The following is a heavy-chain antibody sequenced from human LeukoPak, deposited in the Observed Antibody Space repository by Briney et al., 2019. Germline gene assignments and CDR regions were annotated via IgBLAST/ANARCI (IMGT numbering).Heavy chain of an antibody. Sequence: GGSLRLSCAASGFTFSSYEMNWVRQAPGKGLEWVSYISSSGSTIYYADSVKGRFTISRDNAKNSLYLQMNSLRAEDTAVYYCARERNYDILTDYYHYYMDVWGKGTTVTVSS. V-gene: IGHV3-48*03. CDR3: ARERNYDILTDYYHYYMDV. CDR1: GFTFSSYE. CDR2: ISSSGSTI. D-gene: IGHD3-9*01. J-gene: IGHJ6*03.